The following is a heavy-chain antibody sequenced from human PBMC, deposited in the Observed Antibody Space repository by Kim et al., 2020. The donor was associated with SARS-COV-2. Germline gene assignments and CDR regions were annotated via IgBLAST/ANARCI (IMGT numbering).Heavy chain of an antibody. CDR1: GFTFTTYG. J-gene: IGHJ6*02. CDR3: ARARQGDV. V-gene: IGHV3-48*02. CDR2: IGSSSSTI. Sequence: GGSLRLSCAASGFTFTTYGMNWVRQAPGKGLEWVSFIGSSSSTIYYADSVKGRFTISRDNAKNSLYLQMNGLRDEDTAGYYCARARQGDVWGQGTTGTVS.